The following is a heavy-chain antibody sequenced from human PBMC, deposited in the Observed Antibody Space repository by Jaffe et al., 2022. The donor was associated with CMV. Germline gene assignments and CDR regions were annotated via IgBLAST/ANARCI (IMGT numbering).Heavy chain of an antibody. CDR1: GGSFSGYY. CDR2: INHSGST. V-gene: IGHV4-34*01. J-gene: IGHJ6*03. D-gene: IGHD2-2*01. CDR3: ARLGKKAHVVPAAYYYYYYMDV. Sequence: QVQLQQWGAGLLKPSETLSLTCAVYGGSFSGYYWSWIRQPPGKGLEWIGEINHSGSTNYNPSLKSRVTISVDTSKNQFSLKLSSVTAADTAVYYCARLGKKAHVVPAAYYYYYYMDVWGKGTTVTVSS.